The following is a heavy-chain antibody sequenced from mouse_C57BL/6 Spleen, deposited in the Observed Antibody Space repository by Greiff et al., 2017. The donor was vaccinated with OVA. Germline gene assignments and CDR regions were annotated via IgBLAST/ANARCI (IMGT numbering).Heavy chain of an antibody. CDR2: IYPGSGST. V-gene: IGHV1-55*01. Sequence: QVHVKQPGAELVKPGASVKMSCKASGYTFTSYWITWVKQRPGQGLEWIGDIYPGSGSTNYNEKFKSKATLTVDTSSSTAYMQLSSLTSEDSAVYYCATGTLFDYWGQGTTLTVAS. D-gene: IGHD4-1*01. CDR1: GYTFTSYW. J-gene: IGHJ2*01. CDR3: ATGTLFDY.